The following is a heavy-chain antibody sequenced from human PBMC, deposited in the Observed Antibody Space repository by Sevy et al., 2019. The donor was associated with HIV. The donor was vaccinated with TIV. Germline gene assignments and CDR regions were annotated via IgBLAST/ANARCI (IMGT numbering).Heavy chain of an antibody. J-gene: IGHJ3*02. CDR3: ARSTAMVTRAFDI. CDR1: GFTFSDYY. V-gene: IGHV3-11*01. D-gene: IGHD5-18*01. Sequence: GGSLRLSCAASGFTFSDYYMSWIRQAPGKGLEWVSYISSSGSTIYYEDSVKGRFTISRDNAKNSLYLQMNSLRAEDTAVYYCARSTAMVTRAFDIWGQGTMVTVSS. CDR2: ISSSGSTI.